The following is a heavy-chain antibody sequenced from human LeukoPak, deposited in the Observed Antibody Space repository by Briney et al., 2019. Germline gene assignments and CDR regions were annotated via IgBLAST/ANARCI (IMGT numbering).Heavy chain of an antibody. Sequence: GGSLRLSCAASAFTFSDYSMNWVRQAPGKGLEWISYISGRSSTIYYADSMRGRFTLSRDNAKNSMYLQMNSLRAEDTAVYYCARDRLTSGSYFFDYWGQGTLVTV. CDR3: ARDRLTSGSYFFDY. J-gene: IGHJ4*02. D-gene: IGHD1-26*01. CDR2: ISGRSSTI. CDR1: AFTFSDYS. V-gene: IGHV3-48*01.